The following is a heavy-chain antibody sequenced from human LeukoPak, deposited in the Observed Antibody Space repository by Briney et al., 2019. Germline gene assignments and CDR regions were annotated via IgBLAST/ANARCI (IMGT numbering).Heavy chain of an antibody. CDR3: ARGRGGYCSGGSCYATPYFDY. D-gene: IGHD2-15*01. J-gene: IGHJ4*02. CDR2: MSYSGST. CDR1: GGSISSSGYY. Sequence: PSETLSLTCTVSGGSISSSGYYWTWIRQLPGKGLDWIGYMSYSGSTSYNPSLKSRVTISVDTSKNQFSLKLSSVTAADTAVYYCARGRGGYCSGGSCYATPYFDYWGQGTLVTVSS. V-gene: IGHV4-30-4*08.